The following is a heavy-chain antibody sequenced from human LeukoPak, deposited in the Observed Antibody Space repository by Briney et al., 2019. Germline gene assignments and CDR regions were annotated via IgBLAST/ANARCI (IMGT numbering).Heavy chain of an antibody. D-gene: IGHD6-19*01. J-gene: IGHJ3*02. CDR2: ISSSGSTI. CDR3: ASSSGWSHDAFDI. V-gene: IGHV3-48*03. Sequence: PGGSLRLSCAASGFTFSSYKMNWVRQAPGKGLEWVSYISSSGSTIYYADSVKGRFTISRDNAKNSLYLQMNSLRAEDTAVYYCASSSGWSHDAFDIWGQGTMVTVSS. CDR1: GFTFSSYK.